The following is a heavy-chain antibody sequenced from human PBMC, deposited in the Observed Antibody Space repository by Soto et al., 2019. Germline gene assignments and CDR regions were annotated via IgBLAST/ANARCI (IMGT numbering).Heavy chain of an antibody. CDR2: IYYSGST. J-gene: IGHJ6*02. V-gene: IGHV4-31*03. CDR3: ASRVDYHYYYGMDV. Sequence: PSETLSLTCTVSGGSISSGGYYWSWIRQHPGKGLEWIGYIYYSGSTYYNPSLKSRVTISVDTSKNQFSLKLSSVTAADTAVYYCASRVDYHYYYGMDVWGQGTTVTVSS. CDR1: GGSISSGGYY.